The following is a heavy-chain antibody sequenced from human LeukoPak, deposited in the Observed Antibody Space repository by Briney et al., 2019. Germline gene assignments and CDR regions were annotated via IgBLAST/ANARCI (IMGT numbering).Heavy chain of an antibody. CDR2: ISSSISTI. CDR1: GFTFSSYS. CDR3: ARAGNEVDY. J-gene: IGHJ4*02. V-gene: IGHV3-48*02. Sequence: GGSLRLSCAASGFTFSSYSRNWVRQAPGKGLEWVSYISSSISTIWYTDSVEGRFTVSRDNAKNSLYLQMNSLRDEDTAVYYCARAGNEVDYWGQGTLVTVSS. D-gene: IGHD1-14*01.